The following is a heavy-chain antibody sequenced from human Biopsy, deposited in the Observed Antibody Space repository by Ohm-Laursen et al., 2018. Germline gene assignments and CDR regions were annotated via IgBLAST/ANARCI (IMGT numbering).Heavy chain of an antibody. Sequence: GSLRLSCTASGFTFSSYAMNWVRQAPGKGLEWVSAITVSADTTYYADSVRGRFTVSRDNSQNTLYLQMNSLRAGDTAIYYCAKGRVGNSGSLDIWGQGTMVTASS. D-gene: IGHD1-1*01. CDR1: GFTFSSYA. J-gene: IGHJ3*02. V-gene: IGHV3-23*01. CDR2: ITVSADTT. CDR3: AKGRVGNSGSLDI.